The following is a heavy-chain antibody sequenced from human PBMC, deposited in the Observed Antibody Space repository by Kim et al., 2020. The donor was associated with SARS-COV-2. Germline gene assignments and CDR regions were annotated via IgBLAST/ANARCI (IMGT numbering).Heavy chain of an antibody. V-gene: IGHV4-34*01. CDR2: INHSGST. Sequence: SETLSLTCAVYGGSFSGYYWSWIRQPPGKGLEWIGEINHSGSTNYNPSLKSRVTISVDTSKNQFSLKLSSVTAADTAVYYCATSYSAIRSFDYWGQGTLVTVSS. CDR1: GGSFSGYY. D-gene: IGHD1-26*01. CDR3: ATSYSAIRSFDY. J-gene: IGHJ4*02.